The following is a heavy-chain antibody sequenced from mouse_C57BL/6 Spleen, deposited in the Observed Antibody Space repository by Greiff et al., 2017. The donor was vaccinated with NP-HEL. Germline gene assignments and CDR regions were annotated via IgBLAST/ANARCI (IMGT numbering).Heavy chain of an antibody. Sequence: DVHLVESGGGLVKPGGSLKLSCAASGFTFSSYAMSWVRQTPEKRLEWVATISDGGSYTYYPDNVKGRFTISRDNAKNNLYLQMSHLKSEDTAMYYCARDKLRAMDYWGQGTSVTVSS. V-gene: IGHV5-4*01. CDR1: GFTFSSYA. CDR3: ARDKLRAMDY. D-gene: IGHD1-1*01. J-gene: IGHJ4*01. CDR2: ISDGGSYT.